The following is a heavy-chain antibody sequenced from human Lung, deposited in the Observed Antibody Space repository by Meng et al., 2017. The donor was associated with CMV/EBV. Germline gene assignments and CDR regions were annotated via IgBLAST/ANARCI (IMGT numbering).Heavy chain of an antibody. V-gene: IGHV3-20*04. Sequence: GESLKISCAASGFTFGDFGMGWVRQAPGKGLEWVSGINGKGGTIGYADSVKGRFTISRDNGKNFLYLQMNSLRAKDTALYFCVRGHTYVDYYFYGMDVWGQGTTVTVSS. CDR3: VRGHTYVDYYFYGMDV. J-gene: IGHJ6*02. CDR1: GFTFGDFG. D-gene: IGHD5-18*01. CDR2: INGKGGTI.